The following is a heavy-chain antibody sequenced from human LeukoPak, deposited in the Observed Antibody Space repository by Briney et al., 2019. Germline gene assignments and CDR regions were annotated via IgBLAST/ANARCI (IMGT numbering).Heavy chain of an antibody. CDR3: ARGSPSYESSGYQYYFDY. CDR1: GFTFSRYA. D-gene: IGHD3-22*01. CDR2: ISGSGGGT. V-gene: IGHV3-23*01. Sequence: GGSLRLSCAASGFTFSRYAMNWVRQSPGKGLEWVSAISGSGGGTYYADSVKGRFTISRDYSENTLYLQMNSLSAEDTAIYYCARGSPSYESSGYQYYFDYWGQGTLVTVSS. J-gene: IGHJ4*02.